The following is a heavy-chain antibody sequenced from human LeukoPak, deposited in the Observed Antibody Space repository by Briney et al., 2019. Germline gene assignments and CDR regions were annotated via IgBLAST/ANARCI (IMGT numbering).Heavy chain of an antibody. CDR2: ISGSGSST. CDR3: AKKIGGYYDSSGYYLDV. V-gene: IGHV3-23*01. CDR1: GFTFSSYA. D-gene: IGHD3-22*01. J-gene: IGHJ6*02. Sequence: GASLRLSCAASGFTFSSYAMSWVRQAPGKGLEWVSAISGSGSSTYYADSVKGRFTISRDNSKNTLYLQMNSLRAEDTAVYYCAKKIGGYYDSSGYYLDVWGQGTTVTVSS.